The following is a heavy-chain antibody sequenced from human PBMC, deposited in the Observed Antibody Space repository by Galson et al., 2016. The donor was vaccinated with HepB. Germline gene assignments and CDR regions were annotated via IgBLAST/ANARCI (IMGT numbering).Heavy chain of an antibody. V-gene: IGHV3-21*03. CDR3: ARDLYDSGSSPIDY. Sequence: SLRLSCATSGFIFSDHYMDWVRQAPGKGLEWVASISGSSDYIYYSDSLRGRFTISRDNAKKSLYLQMNSLRAEDTAVYYCARDLYDSGSSPIDYWGLGTLVTVSS. D-gene: IGHD3-10*01. CDR1: GFIFSDHY. CDR2: ISGSSDYI. J-gene: IGHJ4*02.